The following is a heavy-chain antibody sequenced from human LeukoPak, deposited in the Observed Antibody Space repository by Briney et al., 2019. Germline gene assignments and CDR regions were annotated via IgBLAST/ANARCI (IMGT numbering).Heavy chain of an antibody. Sequence: PGGSLRLSCAASGFTFSSYEMNWVRQAPGKGLEWVSYISDSGSTIYYADSVKGRFTISRDNAKNSLYLQMNSLRAEDTAVYYCAREYNEFDYWGQGTLVTVSS. CDR1: GFTFSSYE. V-gene: IGHV3-48*03. CDR3: AREYNEFDY. J-gene: IGHJ4*02. CDR2: ISDSGSTI. D-gene: IGHD1-14*01.